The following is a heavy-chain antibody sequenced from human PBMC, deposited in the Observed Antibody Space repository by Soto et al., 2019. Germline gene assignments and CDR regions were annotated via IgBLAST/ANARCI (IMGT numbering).Heavy chain of an antibody. Sequence: EVQLVETGGGLIQPGGSLRLSCAASGFTVGSNYMSWVRQAPGKGREWVSVIYSGGSTYYADSVKGRFTISRDNSKNTLYLQMNSLRAEDTAVYYCARDHPLVGVGGWSNYYYGMDVWGQGTTVTVSS. J-gene: IGHJ6*02. D-gene: IGHD3-16*01. CDR2: IYSGGST. CDR1: GFTVGSNY. CDR3: ARDHPLVGVGGWSNYYYGMDV. V-gene: IGHV3-53*02.